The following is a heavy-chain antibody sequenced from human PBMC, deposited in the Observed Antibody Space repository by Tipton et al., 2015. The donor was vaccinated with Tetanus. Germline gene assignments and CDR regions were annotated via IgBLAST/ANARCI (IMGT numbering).Heavy chain of an antibody. CDR3: ARPLTSVAFGGFAFDV. Sequence: QLVQSGAEVKQPGESLKISCKGSGYMFSSHWIGWVRQVPGKGLEWLGTIYPGGSYSTYSPSFEGQATISVDRSIDTAYLQWSSLKASDTAIYYCARPLTSVAFGGFAFDVWGQGTLVTVSS. CDR2: IYPGGSYS. CDR1: GYMFSSHW. J-gene: IGHJ3*01. D-gene: IGHD3-16*01. V-gene: IGHV5-51*01.